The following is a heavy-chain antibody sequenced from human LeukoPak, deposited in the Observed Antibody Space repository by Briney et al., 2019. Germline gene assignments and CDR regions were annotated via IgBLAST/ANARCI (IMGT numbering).Heavy chain of an antibody. Sequence: SETLSLTCTVSGGSISSSSYYWGWIRQPPGKGLEWIGSIYYSGSTYYNPSLKSRVTISVDTSKNQFSLKLSSVTAADTAVYYCARSAYDFWSGYPIYFDYWGQGTLVTVSS. CDR2: IYYSGST. J-gene: IGHJ4*02. V-gene: IGHV4-39*01. D-gene: IGHD3-3*01. CDR1: GGSISSSSYY. CDR3: ARSAYDFWSGYPIYFDY.